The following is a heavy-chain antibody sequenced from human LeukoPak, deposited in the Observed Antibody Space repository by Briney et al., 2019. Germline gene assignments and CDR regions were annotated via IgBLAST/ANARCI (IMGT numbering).Heavy chain of an antibody. Sequence: GGSLRLSCAASGFTFSSYGMHWVRQAPGKGLEWVAVIWYDGSNKYYADSVKGRFTISRDNSKDTLYLQMNSLRAEDTAVYYCARDRGVTVTPDYFEYWGQGPLVTVSP. V-gene: IGHV3-33*01. CDR3: ARDRGVTVTPDYFEY. CDR1: GFTFSSYG. D-gene: IGHD4-17*01. CDR2: IWYDGSNK. J-gene: IGHJ4*02.